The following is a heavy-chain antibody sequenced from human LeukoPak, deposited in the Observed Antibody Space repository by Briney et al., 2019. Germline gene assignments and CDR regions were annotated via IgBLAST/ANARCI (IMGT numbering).Heavy chain of an antibody. CDR1: GGSFSGYY. Sequence: SETLSLTCAVYGGSFSGYYWSWIRQPPGKGLEWIGEINHSGSTNYNPSLKSRVTISVDTSKNQFSLKLSSVTAADTAVYYCARTNFGSGSYYYYYYMDVWDKGTTVTVSS. CDR3: ARTNFGSGSYYYYYYMDV. CDR2: INHSGST. D-gene: IGHD3-10*01. J-gene: IGHJ6*03. V-gene: IGHV4-34*01.